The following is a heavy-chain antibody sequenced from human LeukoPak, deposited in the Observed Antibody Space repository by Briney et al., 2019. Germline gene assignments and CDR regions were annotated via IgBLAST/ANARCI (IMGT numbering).Heavy chain of an antibody. D-gene: IGHD3-22*01. J-gene: IGHJ4*02. CDR1: GFTISTHA. Sequence: GGSLRLSCAASGFTISTHAMSWVRQAPGLGLEWVSVISGNDGGTYYADSVKGRFTISRDNSKNTLYLQMNSLRAEDTAVYYCARVQDYYDSSGFDYWGQGTLVTVSS. V-gene: IGHV3-23*01. CDR2: ISGNDGGT. CDR3: ARVQDYYDSSGFDY.